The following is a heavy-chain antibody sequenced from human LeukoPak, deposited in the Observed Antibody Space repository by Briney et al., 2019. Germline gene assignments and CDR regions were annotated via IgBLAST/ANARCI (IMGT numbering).Heavy chain of an antibody. CDR2: ISGSGGST. D-gene: IGHD3-10*01. J-gene: IGHJ6*03. V-gene: IGHV3-23*01. Sequence: PGGSLRLSCAASGFTFSSYAMTWVRRAPGKGLEWVSAISGSGGSTYYADSVKGRFTISRDNSKNTLYLQMNSLRAEDTAVYYCAKWQGNHFYYYYYMDVWGKGTTVTVSS. CDR1: GFTFSSYA. CDR3: AKWQGNHFYYYYYMDV.